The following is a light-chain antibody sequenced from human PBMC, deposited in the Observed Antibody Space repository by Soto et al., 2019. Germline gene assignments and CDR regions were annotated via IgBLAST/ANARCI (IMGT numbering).Light chain of an antibody. Sequence: DIQMTQSPSSLSASVGDRVTITCRASQSISSYLNWYQQKPGKAPKLLIYAASSLQGGVPSSFSGSGSGTDFTLSISSLQPEDFATYYCQQSYSKPYTFGRGTKLEIK. J-gene: IGKJ2*01. CDR3: QQSYSKPYT. CDR1: QSISSY. CDR2: AAS. V-gene: IGKV1-39*01.